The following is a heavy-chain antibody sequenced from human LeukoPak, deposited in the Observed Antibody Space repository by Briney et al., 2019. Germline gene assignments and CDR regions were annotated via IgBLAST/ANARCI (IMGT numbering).Heavy chain of an antibody. J-gene: IGHJ4*02. CDR2: INPNSGGT. V-gene: IGHV1-2*02. D-gene: IGHD3-3*01. CDR1: GYTFTGYY. Sequence: ASVKVSCKASGYTFTGYYMHWVRQAPGQELEWMGWINPNSGGTNYAQKFQGRVTMTRDTSISTAYMELSRLRSDDTAVYYCARTAAISGVVDFDYWGQGTLVTVSS. CDR3: ARTAAISGVVDFDY.